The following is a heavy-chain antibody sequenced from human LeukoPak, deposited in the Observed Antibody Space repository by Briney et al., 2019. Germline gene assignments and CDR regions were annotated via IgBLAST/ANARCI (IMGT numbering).Heavy chain of an antibody. CDR1: VYTFTSYG. V-gene: IGHV1-18*01. CDR2: ISAYNGNT. CDR3: ARDLESDGWGIVATIKSFDY. D-gene: IGHD5-12*01. J-gene: IGHJ4*02. Sequence: GASVKVSCKASVYTFTSYGISWVRQAPGQGLEWRGWISAYNGNTNYAQKLQGRVTMTTDTSTSTAYMELRSMRSDDTAVYYCARDLESDGWGIVATIKSFDYWGQGTLVTVSS.